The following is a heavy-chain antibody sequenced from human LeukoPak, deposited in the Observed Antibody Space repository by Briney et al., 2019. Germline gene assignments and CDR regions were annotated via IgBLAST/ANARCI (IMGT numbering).Heavy chain of an antibody. CDR3: ARDEADLLTNYPGAFDI. D-gene: IGHD3-9*01. CDR1: GGSFSNYY. CDR2: IYSTGST. V-gene: IGHV4-4*07. J-gene: IGHJ3*02. Sequence: SETLSLTCSVSGGSFSNYYWNWIRQPAGKALEWIGRIYSTGSTNYNPSVSSRVTMSVDTSKNQFSLKLRSVTAADTAVYYYARDEADLLTNYPGAFDIWGQGTMVTVSS.